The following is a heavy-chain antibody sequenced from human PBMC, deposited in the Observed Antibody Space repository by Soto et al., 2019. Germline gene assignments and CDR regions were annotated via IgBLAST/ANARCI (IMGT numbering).Heavy chain of an antibody. V-gene: IGHV1-2*02. CDR2: INPNSGGT. Sequence: ASVKVSCKASGYTSTGYYMHWVRQAPGQGLEWMGWINPNSGGTNYAQKFQGRVTMTRDTSISTAYMELSRLRSDDTAVYYCARDPYEGSSSFSWGQGTLVTVSS. J-gene: IGHJ5*02. CDR3: ARDPYEGSSSFS. CDR1: GYTSTGYY. D-gene: IGHD6-13*01.